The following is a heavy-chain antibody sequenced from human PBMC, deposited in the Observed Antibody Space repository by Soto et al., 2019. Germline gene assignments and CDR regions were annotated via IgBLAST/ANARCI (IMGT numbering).Heavy chain of an antibody. CDR3: ARGRGNYFGITYYFDY. J-gene: IGHJ4*02. V-gene: IGHV4-59*08. D-gene: IGHD1-7*01. CDR1: GGSISSYY. Sequence: PSETLSLTCTVSGGSISSYYWSWIRQPPGKGLEWIGYIYYSGSTNYNPSLKSRVTISVDTSKNQFSLKLSSVTAADTAVYYCARGRGNYFGITYYFDYWGQGTLVTVPS. CDR2: IYYSGST.